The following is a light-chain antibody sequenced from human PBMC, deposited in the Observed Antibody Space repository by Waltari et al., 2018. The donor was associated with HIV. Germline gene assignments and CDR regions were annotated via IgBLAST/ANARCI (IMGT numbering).Light chain of an antibody. J-gene: IGLJ2*01. CDR1: PYDLGANY. CDR2: RSD. Sequence: QSALTQPTSVSGATGQKVTISCYGGPYDLGANYAYWYQRLSGQAPKLLISRSDLRPSSVPSRFSASKSDTSASLVINGLRSEDEGEYFCAVWGDNLSAVFGGGTKVTV. CDR3: AVWGDNLSAV. V-gene: IGLV1-47*01.